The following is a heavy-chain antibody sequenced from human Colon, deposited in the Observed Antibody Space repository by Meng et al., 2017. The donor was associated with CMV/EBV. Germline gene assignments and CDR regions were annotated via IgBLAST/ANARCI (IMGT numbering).Heavy chain of an antibody. CDR1: GFTFSSYE. CDR3: ARWRGGTHDY. Sequence: GESLKISCAASGFTFSSYEMNWVRQAPGKGLEWGSYISSSGSTIYYADSVKGRFTVSRDNAKNSLYLQMNSLRAEDTAVYDCARWRGGTHDYWGQGTLVTVSS. J-gene: IGHJ4*02. CDR2: ISSSGSTI. D-gene: IGHD1-1*01. V-gene: IGHV3-48*03.